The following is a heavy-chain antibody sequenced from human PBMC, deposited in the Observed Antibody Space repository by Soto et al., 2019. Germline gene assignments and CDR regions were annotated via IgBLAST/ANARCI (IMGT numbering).Heavy chain of an antibody. CDR2: ISAYNGNT. CDR3: ARETGGDSYWKDPPSTYYCDGMDV. V-gene: IGHV1-18*01. J-gene: IGHJ6*02. D-gene: IGHD2-21*02. Sequence: QVQLVQSGAEVKKPGASVKVSCKASGYTFTSYGISWVRQAPGQGLEWMGWISAYNGNTNYAQKLQGRVSMTTDTSTRTAYMELRSLRSDDTAVYYCARETGGDSYWKDPPSTYYCDGMDVWGQGTTVTVSS. CDR1: GYTFTSYG.